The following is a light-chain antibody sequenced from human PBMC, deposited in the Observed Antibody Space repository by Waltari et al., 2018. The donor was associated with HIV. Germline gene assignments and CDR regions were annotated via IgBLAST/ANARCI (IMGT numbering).Light chain of an antibody. Sequence: DIQMTQSPSTLSASVGDRVTITCRASQSISSWLAWYQQKPGKAPKLLIYKASDLESGVPSRFSGSGSGTEFTLTISSLQPDDFATYYCQQYNSNPVTFGQGTKLEIK. CDR2: KAS. V-gene: IGKV1-5*03. CDR3: QQYNSNPVT. J-gene: IGKJ2*01. CDR1: QSISSW.